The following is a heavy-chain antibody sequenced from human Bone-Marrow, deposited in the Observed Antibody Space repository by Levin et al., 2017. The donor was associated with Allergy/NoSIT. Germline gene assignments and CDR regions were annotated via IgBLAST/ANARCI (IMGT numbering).Heavy chain of an antibody. J-gene: IGHJ4*02. CDR1: GFAFSTYG. CDR3: AKFVFAFGAVIAHFDD. D-gene: IGHD3-16*02. V-gene: IGHV3-30*18. CDR2: ISYEGSIT. Sequence: GGSLRLSCATSGFAFSTYGMHWVRQAPGKGLEWVAAISYEGSITFNAQSMKGRFTVSRDNSKNTLFLEMKSLRPEDTAVYYCAKFVFAFGAVIAHFDDWGQGTLVTVSS.